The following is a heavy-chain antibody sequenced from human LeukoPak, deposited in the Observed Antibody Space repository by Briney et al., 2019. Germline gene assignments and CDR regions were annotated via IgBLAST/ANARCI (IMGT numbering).Heavy chain of an antibody. CDR2: IIPIFGTA. J-gene: IGHJ6*04. V-gene: IGHV1-69*05. CDR3: AINLDHFIAAAGSVPMDV. CDR1: GGTFSSYA. Sequence: ASVKVSCKASGGTFSSYAISWVRQAPGQGLEWMGGIIPIFGTANYAQKFQGRVTITTDESTSTAYMELSSLRSEDTAVYYCAINLDHFIAAAGSVPMDVWGKGTTVTVSS. D-gene: IGHD6-13*01.